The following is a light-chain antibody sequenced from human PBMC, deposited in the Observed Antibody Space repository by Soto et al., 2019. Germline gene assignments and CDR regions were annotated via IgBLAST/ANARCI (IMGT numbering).Light chain of an antibody. V-gene: IGKV3-15*01. CDR1: QSASNY. CDR3: QQYNSWPPT. J-gene: IGKJ1*01. CDR2: GAS. Sequence: EMVMTQSPVTLSVSPGESATLSCRASQSASNYLAWYQRKPGQVPRLLIYGASTRATDIPARFSGSGSGTEFTLTISSLQSEDFAVYYCQQYNSWPPTFGQGSKVDIK.